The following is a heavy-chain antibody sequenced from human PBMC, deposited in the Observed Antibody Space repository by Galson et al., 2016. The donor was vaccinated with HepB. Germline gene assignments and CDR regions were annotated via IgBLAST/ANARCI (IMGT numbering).Heavy chain of an antibody. D-gene: IGHD5-18*01. V-gene: IGHV4-39*01. CDR3: ARHGRGTAMAVNWFDP. CDR2: IYYSGTT. J-gene: IGHJ5*02. Sequence: SETLSLTCTVSGGSISTSSHYWGWIRQPPGKGLQWIGSIYYSGTTYNNPALRSRITMSVDTSKNQFSLRLTSVTAADTAVYYCARHGRGTAMAVNWFDPWGQGIQVAVSS. CDR1: GGSISTSSHY.